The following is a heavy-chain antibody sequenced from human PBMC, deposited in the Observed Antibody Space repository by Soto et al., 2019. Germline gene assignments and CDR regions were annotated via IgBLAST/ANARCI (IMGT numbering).Heavy chain of an antibody. D-gene: IGHD1-1*01. CDR3: ARDEYNDSSD. J-gene: IGHJ4*02. Sequence: PSETLSLTCAVYGGSFSGYYWSWIRQPPGKGLEWIGEINHDGSTNYNPSLKGRVTMSVDKSQNYFSLELTSVTAADTALYYCARDEYNDSSDWGQGTLVTVSS. CDR1: GGSFSGYY. CDR2: INHDGST. V-gene: IGHV4-34*01.